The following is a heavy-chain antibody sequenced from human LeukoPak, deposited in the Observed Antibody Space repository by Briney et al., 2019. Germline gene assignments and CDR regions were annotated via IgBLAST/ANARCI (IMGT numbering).Heavy chain of an antibody. J-gene: IGHJ4*02. D-gene: IGHD3-10*01. CDR3: ARGRVANGFDFDY. V-gene: IGHV4-30-4*01. Sequence: SETLSLTCTVSGGPIYSGDYYWSWIRQPPGKGLEWIGYIYYSGSTFYNPSLKSRVTISVDTSKNQFSLKLSSVTAADTAVYYCARGRVANGFDFDYWGQGTLVTVSS. CDR2: IYYSGST. CDR1: GGPIYSGDYY.